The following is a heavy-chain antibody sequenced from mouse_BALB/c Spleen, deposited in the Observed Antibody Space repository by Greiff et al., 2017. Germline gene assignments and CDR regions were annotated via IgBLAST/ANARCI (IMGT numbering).Heavy chain of an antibody. CDR1: GYTFTSYW. Sequence: DLVKPGASVKLSCKASGYTFTSYWINWIKQRPGQGLEWIGRIAPGSGSTYYNEMFKGKATLTVDTSSSTAYIQLSSLSSEDSAVYFSARLTTVVATPYYYAMDYWGQGTSVTVSS. D-gene: IGHD1-1*01. V-gene: IGHV1S41*01. CDR2: IAPGSGST. CDR3: ARLTTVVATPYYYAMDY. J-gene: IGHJ4*01.